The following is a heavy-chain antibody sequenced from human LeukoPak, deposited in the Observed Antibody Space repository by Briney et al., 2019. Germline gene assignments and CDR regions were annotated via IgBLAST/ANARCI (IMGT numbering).Heavy chain of an antibody. V-gene: IGHV4-61*02. J-gene: IGHJ4*02. CDR3: ARGTDCVGYIWG. CDR1: GGSISSGSYY. Sequence: PSQTLSLTCTVSGGSISSGSYYWSWIRQPAGKGLEWIGRIYASGSTNYNPSLKSRITISIDMSKNQFSLKLSSVTAADTAVYYCARGTDCVGYIWGWGQGTLVTVSS. D-gene: IGHD2-21*01. CDR2: IYASGST.